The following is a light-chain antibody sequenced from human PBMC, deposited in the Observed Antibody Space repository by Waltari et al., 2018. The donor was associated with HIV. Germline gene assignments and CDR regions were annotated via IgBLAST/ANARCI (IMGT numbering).Light chain of an antibody. CDR1: QSISSSY. CDR2: GAS. J-gene: IGKJ1*01. V-gene: IGKV3-20*01. Sequence: GERATLSCRASQSISSSYLAWYQQKPGQAPRLLISGASSRATGIPDRFSGSGSGTDFTLTISRLEPEDFVVYYCQQYGYSPRTFGQGTKVEIK. CDR3: QQYGYSPRT.